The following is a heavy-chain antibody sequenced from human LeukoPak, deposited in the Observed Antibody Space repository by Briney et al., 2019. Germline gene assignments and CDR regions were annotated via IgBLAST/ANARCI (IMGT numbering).Heavy chain of an antibody. CDR2: INHSGST. CDR3: ARYYYDSSSYYSVEFDY. J-gene: IGHJ4*02. CDR1: GFTFSSYE. V-gene: IGHV4-34*01. D-gene: IGHD3-22*01. Sequence: GSLRLSCAASGFTFSSYEMNWVRQPPGKGLEWIGEINHSGSTNYNPSLKSRVTISVDTSKNQFSLKLSSVTAADTAVYYCARYYYDSSSYYSVEFDYWGQGTLVTVSS.